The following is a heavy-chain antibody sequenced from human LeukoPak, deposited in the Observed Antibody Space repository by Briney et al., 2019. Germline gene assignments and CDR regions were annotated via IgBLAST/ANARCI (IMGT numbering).Heavy chain of an antibody. Sequence: PGRSLRLSCAASGFTVSSNYMSWVRQAPGKGLEWVSVIYSGVSTYYADSVRGRFTISRDNSKNTLYLQMNSLRAEDTAVYYCARASAKYYYDSSGYLFDYWGQGTLVTVSS. J-gene: IGHJ4*02. CDR1: GFTVSSNY. CDR3: ARASAKYYYDSSGYLFDY. V-gene: IGHV3-53*01. D-gene: IGHD3-22*01. CDR2: IYSGVST.